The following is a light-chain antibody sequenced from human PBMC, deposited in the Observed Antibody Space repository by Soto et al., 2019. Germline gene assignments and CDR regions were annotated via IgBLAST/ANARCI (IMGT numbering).Light chain of an antibody. CDR1: QGISSY. V-gene: IGKV1-9*01. CDR3: QQLNSYPRT. Sequence: DIQLTQSPSFLSASVGDRVTITCRASQGISSYLAWYQQKPGKAPKLLIYAASTLQSGVPSRFSGSGSGTEFTLTISSLQPEDFATYYCQQLNSYPRTFGQGTKGDI. CDR2: AAS. J-gene: IGKJ1*01.